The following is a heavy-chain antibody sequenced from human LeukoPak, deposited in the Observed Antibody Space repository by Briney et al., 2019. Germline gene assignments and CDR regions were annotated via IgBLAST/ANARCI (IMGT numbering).Heavy chain of an antibody. CDR3: AKTTTGYSSGRYPGWPADS. CDR2: IFGSGGSA. V-gene: IGHV3-23*01. Sequence: GGSLRLSCAASGFTFNTYAMYWVRLAPGKGLEWVSGIFGSGGSAHYADSVKGRFTISRDNSKNTVYLQMNSLRAEDTAVYYCAKTTTGYSSGRYPGWPADSWGQGALVTVSS. CDR1: GFTFNTYA. D-gene: IGHD6-19*01. J-gene: IGHJ4*02.